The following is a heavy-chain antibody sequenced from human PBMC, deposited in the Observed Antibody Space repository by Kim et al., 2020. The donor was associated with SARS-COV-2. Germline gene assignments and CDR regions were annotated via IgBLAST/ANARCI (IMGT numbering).Heavy chain of an antibody. CDR3: ARDQVLGYCSSTSCVLMDV. J-gene: IGHJ6*02. CDR1: GGSISSYY. D-gene: IGHD2-2*01. V-gene: IGHV4-4*07. CDR2: IYTSGST. Sequence: SETLSLTCTVSGGSISSYYWSWIRQPAGKGLEWIGRIYTSGSTNYNPSLKSRVTMSVDTSKNQFSLKLSSVTAADTAVYYCARDQVLGYCSSTSCVLMDVWGQGTTVTVSS.